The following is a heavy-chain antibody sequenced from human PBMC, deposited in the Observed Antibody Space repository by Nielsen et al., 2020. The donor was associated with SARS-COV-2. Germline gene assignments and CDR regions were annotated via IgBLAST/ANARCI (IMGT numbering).Heavy chain of an antibody. CDR2: IKSRPDGGTT. D-gene: IGHD3-10*01. CDR3: TTDPARRGFGY. V-gene: IGHV3-15*01. Sequence: GESLKISCVVSGFTFSNAWMSWVRQAPGKGLEWVGRIKSRPDGGTTDFAAPVKDRFTISRDDSKNTLYLQMNSLKTEDTAFYYCTTDPARRGFGYWGQGTLVTVSS. J-gene: IGHJ4*02. CDR1: GFTFSNAW.